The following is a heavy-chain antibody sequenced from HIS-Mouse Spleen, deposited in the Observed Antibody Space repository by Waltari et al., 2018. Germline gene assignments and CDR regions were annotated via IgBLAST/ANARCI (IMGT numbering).Heavy chain of an antibody. Sequence: QVQLQQWGAGLLKPSETLSLTCAVYGGSFSGYYWSWIRQPPGKGLEWFGEINHNGRTNSNPSSKGRVTVSEGTSKNQFSLKLSSVTAADTAVYYCARGKGSSSWYYFDYWGQGTLVTVSS. CDR2: INHNGRT. CDR1: GGSFSGYY. D-gene: IGHD6-13*01. CDR3: ARGKGSSSWYYFDY. J-gene: IGHJ4*02. V-gene: IGHV4-34*01.